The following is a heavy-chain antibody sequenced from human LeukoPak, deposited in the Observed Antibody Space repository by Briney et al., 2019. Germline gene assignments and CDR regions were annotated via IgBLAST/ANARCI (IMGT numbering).Heavy chain of an antibody. CDR1: GFTFISYG. J-gene: IGHJ6*02. Sequence: GGSLRLSCAASGFTFISYGMHWVRQAPGKGLEWVAVISYDGSTKYYADSVKGRFTIARDNSKNTLYLQMNTLRAEDTAVYYCAKVRPAIAARVGYYYGLDVWGQGSKVTVSS. CDR2: ISYDGSTK. CDR3: AKVRPAIAARVGYYYGLDV. V-gene: IGHV3-30*18. D-gene: IGHD6-6*01.